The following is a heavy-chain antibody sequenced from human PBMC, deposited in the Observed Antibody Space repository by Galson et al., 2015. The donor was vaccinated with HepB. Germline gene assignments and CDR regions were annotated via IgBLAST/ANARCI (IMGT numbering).Heavy chain of an antibody. V-gene: IGHV6-1*01. CDR1: GDSVSSNSAA. D-gene: IGHD6-6*01. Sequence: CAISGDSVSSNSAAWNWIMQSPSRGLEWLGRTYYRSKWYSNYAVSVKSRVTINPDTSKNQFSLQLNSVTPEDTAVYYCARIVRHQIDYWGQGALVTVSS. J-gene: IGHJ4*02. CDR2: TYYRSKWYS. CDR3: ARIVRHQIDY.